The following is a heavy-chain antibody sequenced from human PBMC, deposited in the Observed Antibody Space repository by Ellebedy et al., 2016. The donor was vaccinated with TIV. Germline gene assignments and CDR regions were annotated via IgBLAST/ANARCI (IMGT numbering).Heavy chain of an antibody. CDR1: GYIFTYIY. Sequence: ASVKVSCKASGYIFTYIYLHWVRQAPGQGLEWMGWINPDSGDTVYARKFQGRVTMTRDTSVNTAYMELSSLTSEDTAVYYCARDSSSGYYHGRNGFDIWGQGTMVTVSS. CDR3: ARDSSSGYYHGRNGFDI. D-gene: IGHD3-22*01. V-gene: IGHV1-2*02. J-gene: IGHJ3*02. CDR2: INPDSGDT.